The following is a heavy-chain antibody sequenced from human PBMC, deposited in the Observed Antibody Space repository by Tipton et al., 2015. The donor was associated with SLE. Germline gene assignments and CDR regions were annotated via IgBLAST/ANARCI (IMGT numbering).Heavy chain of an antibody. CDR1: GGSISSYY. D-gene: IGHD3-3*01. V-gene: IGHV4-59*12. CDR3: ARGLRITIFGVVNRFDC. Sequence: TLSLTCTVSGGSISSYYWSWIRQPPGKGLEWIGYIYYSGSTYYNPSLKSRVTISVDTSKNQFSLKLSSVTAADTAVYYCARGLRITIFGVVNRFDCWGQGTLVTVSS. J-gene: IGHJ4*02. CDR2: IYYSGST.